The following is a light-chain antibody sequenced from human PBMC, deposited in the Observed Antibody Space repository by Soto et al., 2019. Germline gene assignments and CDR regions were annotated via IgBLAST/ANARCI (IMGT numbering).Light chain of an antibody. V-gene: IGKV3-20*01. CDR3: LHHGSSLWT. Sequence: EIVLTQSPGTLSLSPGERATLSCRASQSVSSDLAWYQQKPGQAPRLLIYDASSRATGIPDRFSGSGSGTDFTLTISRLEPEDFATYYCLHHGSSLWTFGQGTKVDIK. J-gene: IGKJ1*01. CDR2: DAS. CDR1: QSVSSD.